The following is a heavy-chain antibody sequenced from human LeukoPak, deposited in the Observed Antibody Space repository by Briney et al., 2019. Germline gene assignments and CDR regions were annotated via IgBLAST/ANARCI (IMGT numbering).Heavy chain of an antibody. J-gene: IGHJ3*02. Sequence: SETLSLTCTVSGYSISSGYYWGWIRQPPGKGLEWIGSIYHSGSTYYNPSLKSRVTISVDTSKNQFSLKLSSVTAADTVVYYCARDEERLAAFDIWGQGTMVTVSS. CDR3: ARDEERLAAFDI. CDR2: IYHSGST. CDR1: GYSISSGYY. V-gene: IGHV4-38-2*02. D-gene: IGHD1-1*01.